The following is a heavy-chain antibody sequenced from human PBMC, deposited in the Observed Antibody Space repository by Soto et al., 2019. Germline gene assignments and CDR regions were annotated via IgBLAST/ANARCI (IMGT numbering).Heavy chain of an antibody. J-gene: IGHJ4*02. CDR3: ARKTGTTDY. CDR1: GFTFSSYS. CDR2: ISSSSSTI. D-gene: IGHD1-1*01. Sequence: PGGSLRLSCAASGFTFSSYSMNWVRQAPGKGLEWVSYISSSSSTIYYADSAKGRFTISRDNAKNSLYLQMNSLRAEDTAVYYSARKTGTTDYWGQGTLVTVS. V-gene: IGHV3-48*01.